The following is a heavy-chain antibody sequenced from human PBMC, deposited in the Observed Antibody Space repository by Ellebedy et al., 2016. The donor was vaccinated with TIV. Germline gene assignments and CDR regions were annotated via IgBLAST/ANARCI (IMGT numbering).Heavy chain of an antibody. Sequence: GESLKISCAASGFTFSSSAMSWVRQAPGKGLEWVSAISGSDGSTSYADSVKGRFPISRDNSKNSLYLQMNSLRGEDTAVYYCERCVVAHAAFDIWGHGTMVTVSS. V-gene: IGHV3-23*01. CDR1: GFTFSSSA. D-gene: IGHD2-15*01. J-gene: IGHJ3*02. CDR3: ERCVVAHAAFDI. CDR2: ISGSDGST.